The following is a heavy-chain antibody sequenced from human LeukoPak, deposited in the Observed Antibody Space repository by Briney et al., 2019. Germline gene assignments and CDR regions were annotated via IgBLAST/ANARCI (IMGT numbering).Heavy chain of an antibody. CDR2: INGYTGET. Sequence: ASVKVSCKNSGNTFTSHDISWVRQAPGQGLEWMGWINGYTGETNYAQEVQGRVTMTIDTTTNTAYMDLRSLRSDDTAVYYCARDEGGGGNMDVWGTGTTVTVSS. D-gene: IGHD4-23*01. CDR3: ARDEGGGGNMDV. CDR1: GNTFTSHD. J-gene: IGHJ6*03. V-gene: IGHV1-18*01.